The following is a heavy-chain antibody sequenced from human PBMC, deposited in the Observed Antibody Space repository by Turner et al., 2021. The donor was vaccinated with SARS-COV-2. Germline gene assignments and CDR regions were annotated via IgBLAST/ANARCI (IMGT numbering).Heavy chain of an antibody. V-gene: IGHV3-53*01. Sequence: EVQLVESGGGLIQPGGSVRLSCAASGFTVSSNYMNWVRQAPGKGLEWVSIIYSGGSTYYADSVKGRFTISRDNSKNTLFLQMNSLRAEDTAVYYCARETREARFDPWGQGTLVTVSS. CDR2: IYSGGST. J-gene: IGHJ5*02. CDR3: ARETREARFDP. CDR1: GFTVSSNY. D-gene: IGHD1-26*01.